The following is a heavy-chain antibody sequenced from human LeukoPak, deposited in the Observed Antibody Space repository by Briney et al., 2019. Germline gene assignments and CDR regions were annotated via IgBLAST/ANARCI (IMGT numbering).Heavy chain of an antibody. Sequence: GGSLRLSCAVSGFTFGLYLMHWVRQAPGKGLVWVSRINFDGSSTFYADSVKGRFTISRDNAKNTLYLQMNSLRAEDTAVYYCVTGLLETTNSWGQGTLVTVSS. CDR2: INFDGSST. J-gene: IGHJ4*02. CDR3: VTGLLETTNS. CDR1: GFTFGLYL. D-gene: IGHD1-1*01. V-gene: IGHV3-74*01.